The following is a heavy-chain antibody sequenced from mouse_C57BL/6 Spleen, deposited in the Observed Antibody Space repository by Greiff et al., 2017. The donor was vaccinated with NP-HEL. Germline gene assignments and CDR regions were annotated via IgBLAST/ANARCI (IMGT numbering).Heavy chain of an antibody. Sequence: QVQLKESGAELARPGASVKLSCKASGYTFTSYGISWVKQRTGQGLEWIGEIYPRSGNTYYNEKFKGKATLTADKSSSTAYMELRSLTSEDSAVYFCARSRDYYGSSRGFAYWGQGTLVTVSA. J-gene: IGHJ3*01. CDR2: IYPRSGNT. CDR1: GYTFTSYG. CDR3: ARSRDYYGSSRGFAY. D-gene: IGHD1-1*01. V-gene: IGHV1-81*01.